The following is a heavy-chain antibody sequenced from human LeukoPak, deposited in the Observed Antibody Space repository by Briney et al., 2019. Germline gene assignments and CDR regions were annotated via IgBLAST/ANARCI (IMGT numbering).Heavy chain of an antibody. CDR1: GFTFSSYW. Sequence: GRSLRLSCPTSGFTFSSYWMHWVRQAPGKGLVWVSRVNVDGSTYYADSVKGRFTVSRDNAENTLYLQVNSLGDEDTAVYYCARGAKGYWYFDLWGRGTLVTVSS. CDR2: VNVDGST. J-gene: IGHJ2*01. V-gene: IGHV3-74*01. CDR3: ARGAKGYWYFDL.